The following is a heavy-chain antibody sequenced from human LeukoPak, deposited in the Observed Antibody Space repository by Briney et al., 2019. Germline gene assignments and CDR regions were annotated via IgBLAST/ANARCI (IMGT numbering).Heavy chain of an antibody. CDR3: ARHRYCNSSSCYAFDY. Sequence: SETLSLTCSVSGASITSSSFYWGWIRQPPGKGLEWIGSIYYTGSADYNPSLKSRVTISVDTSKDQFSLKLTSVTAADAAVYYCARHRYCNSSSCYAFDYWGQGTLVTVSS. V-gene: IGHV4-39*01. D-gene: IGHD2-2*01. CDR2: IYYTGSA. CDR1: GASITSSSFY. J-gene: IGHJ4*02.